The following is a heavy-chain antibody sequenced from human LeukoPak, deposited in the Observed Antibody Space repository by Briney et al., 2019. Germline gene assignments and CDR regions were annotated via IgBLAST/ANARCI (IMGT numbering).Heavy chain of an antibody. CDR3: ARHFPGAPLDP. V-gene: IGHV1-18*01. CDR2: ISAYNGNT. CDR1: GYTFTSYG. J-gene: IGHJ5*02. D-gene: IGHD2/OR15-2a*01. Sequence: ASVKVSCKASGYTFTSYGISWVRQAPGQGLEWMGWISAYNGNTNYAQKLQGRGTITRDTSTSTAYMELRSLRSDDTAVYYCARHFPGAPLDPWGQGTLVTVSS.